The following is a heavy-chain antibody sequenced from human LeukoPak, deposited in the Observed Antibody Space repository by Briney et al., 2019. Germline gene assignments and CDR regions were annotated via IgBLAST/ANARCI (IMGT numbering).Heavy chain of an antibody. V-gene: IGHV1-18*01. CDR3: AREAAGTRAFVI. CDR1: GYTFTSYG. Sequence: ASVKVSCKASGYTFTSYGISWVRQAPGQGLEWMGWINNYDGNANYAQNLQGRVTMTTDTSTSTTYMELRSLRSDDTAIYYCAREAAGTRAFVIWGQGTMVTVSS. J-gene: IGHJ3*02. CDR2: INNYDGNA. D-gene: IGHD6-13*01.